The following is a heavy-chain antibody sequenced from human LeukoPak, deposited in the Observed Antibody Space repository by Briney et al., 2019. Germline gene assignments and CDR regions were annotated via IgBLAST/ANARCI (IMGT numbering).Heavy chain of an antibody. Sequence: PSETLSLTCTVSGGSISSSGYYWDWIRQPPGKGLEWIGSIYYSGTTHYNPSLKSRVTISVDTSKNQFSLKMRSVTAADTAVYYCARGTPVITGEFDYWGQGTLVTVSS. CDR3: ARGTPVITGEFDY. D-gene: IGHD7-27*01. V-gene: IGHV4-39*07. CDR2: IYYSGTT. J-gene: IGHJ4*02. CDR1: GGSISSSGYY.